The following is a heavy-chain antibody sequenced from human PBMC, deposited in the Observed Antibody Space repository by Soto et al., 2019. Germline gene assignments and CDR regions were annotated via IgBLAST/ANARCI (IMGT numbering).Heavy chain of an antibody. V-gene: IGHV1-69*06. Sequence: SVKVSCKASGGTFSSYAISWVRQAPGQGLEWMGGIIPIFGTANYAQKFQGRVTITADKSTSTAYMELSSLRSEDTAVYYCARADTIFGVVIRDYYYYYGMDVWGQGTTVTVSS. D-gene: IGHD3-3*01. CDR1: GGTFSSYA. J-gene: IGHJ6*02. CDR3: ARADTIFGVVIRDYYYYYGMDV. CDR2: IIPIFGTA.